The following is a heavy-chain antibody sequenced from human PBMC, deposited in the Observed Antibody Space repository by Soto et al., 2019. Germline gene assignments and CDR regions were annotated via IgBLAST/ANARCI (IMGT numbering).Heavy chain of an antibody. V-gene: IGHV4-61*03. CDR3: ARDRGYSYGAYFDY. D-gene: IGHD5-18*01. CDR1: GGSVSSGSYY. J-gene: IGHJ4*02. Sequence: QVQLQESGPGLVKPSETLSLTCTVSGGSVSSGSYYWSWIRQPPGKGLEWIGYIYYSGSTNYNPSLKSRVTISVHPSKNHFSLKLSSVTAADTAVYYCARDRGYSYGAYFDYWGQGTLVTVSS. CDR2: IYYSGST.